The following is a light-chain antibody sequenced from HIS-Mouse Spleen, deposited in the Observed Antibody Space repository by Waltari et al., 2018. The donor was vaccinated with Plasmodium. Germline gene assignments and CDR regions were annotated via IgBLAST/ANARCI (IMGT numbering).Light chain of an antibody. J-gene: IGKJ3*01. CDR3: QQYNNWSFT. CDR1: QSVSSN. CDR2: GAS. V-gene: IGKV3-15*01. Sequence: EIVMTQSQATLSVSPGERATLSCRASQSVSSNLAWYQQKPGQAPRHLSGGASTRATGIPARFSVSGYGTEFTLTVSRLQSEDFAVYYCQQYNNWSFTFGPGTKVDI.